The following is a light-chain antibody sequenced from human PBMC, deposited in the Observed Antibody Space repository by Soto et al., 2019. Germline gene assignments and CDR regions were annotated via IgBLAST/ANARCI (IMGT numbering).Light chain of an antibody. CDR2: EVA. J-gene: IGLJ1*01. Sequence: SALTQPVSVSGSPGQSITISCTGTNSDIGFYNYVSWYQQHPGEAPKLIIYEVAKRPSGVSSRFSGSKSGNTASLTISGLQAEDEADYHCSSYTSSSPLYVFGTGTKVTVL. V-gene: IGLV2-14*01. CDR3: SSYTSSSPLYV. CDR1: NSDIGFYNY.